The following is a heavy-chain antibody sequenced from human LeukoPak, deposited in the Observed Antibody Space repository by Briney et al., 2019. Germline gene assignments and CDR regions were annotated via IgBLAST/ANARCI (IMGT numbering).Heavy chain of an antibody. CDR3: ARDLGYCSGGSCYSGPNWFDP. V-gene: IGHV4-30-4*01. CDR2: IHYSGST. D-gene: IGHD2-15*01. Sequence: SQTLSLTCTVSGGSISSGDYYWSWIRQPPGEGLEWIGYIHYSGSTYYNPSVKGPVTISVDTFKNQFSLRLSSVTAADTAVYYCARDLGYCSGGSCYSGPNWFDPWGQGTLVTVSS. J-gene: IGHJ5*02. CDR1: GGSISSGDYY.